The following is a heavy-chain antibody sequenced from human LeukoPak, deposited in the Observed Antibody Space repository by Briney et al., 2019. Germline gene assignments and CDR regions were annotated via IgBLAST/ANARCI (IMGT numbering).Heavy chain of an antibody. CDR2: ISSSSSYI. CDR3: ARDRLYCDSSGYNY. D-gene: IGHD3-22*01. Sequence: GGSLRLSCAASGFTFSSYSMNWVRQAPGKGLEWVSSISSSSSYIYYADSVKGRFTISRDNAKNSLYLQMNSLRAEDTAVYYCARDRLYCDSSGYNYWGQGTLVTVSS. CDR1: GFTFSSYS. V-gene: IGHV3-21*01. J-gene: IGHJ4*02.